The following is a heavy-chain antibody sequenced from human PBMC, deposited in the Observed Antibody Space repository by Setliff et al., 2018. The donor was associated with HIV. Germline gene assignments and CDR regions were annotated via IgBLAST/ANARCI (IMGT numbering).Heavy chain of an antibody. CDR1: GYTFTNYD. CDR2: MNPDIRNT. V-gene: IGHV1-8*02. CDR3: ARARTDYYDRRRRSHYYIDV. J-gene: IGHJ6*03. Sequence: ASVKVSCKPSGYTFTNYDINWVRQAAGQGLEWMGWMNPDIRNTVYAQRLEGSVTMTWDKSISTAYMELNTVKFEDTAIYYCARARTDYYDRRRRSHYYIDVWARGATVTVSS. D-gene: IGHD3-22*01.